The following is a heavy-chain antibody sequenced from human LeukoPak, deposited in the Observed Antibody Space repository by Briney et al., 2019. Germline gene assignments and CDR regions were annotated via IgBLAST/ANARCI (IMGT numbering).Heavy chain of an antibody. CDR2: INPYSGDT. CDR3: ARSSGAVIGDYFDY. Sequence: ASVKVSCKASGYTFTDYYMHWVRQAPGQGLEWMGWINPYSGDTNYVQKFQGRVTMTRDTSISTAYMEMRRLRSDDTAVYYCARSSGAVIGDYFDYWGHGTLVTVSS. D-gene: IGHD2/OR15-2a*01. J-gene: IGHJ4*01. CDR1: GYTFTDYY. V-gene: IGHV1-2*02.